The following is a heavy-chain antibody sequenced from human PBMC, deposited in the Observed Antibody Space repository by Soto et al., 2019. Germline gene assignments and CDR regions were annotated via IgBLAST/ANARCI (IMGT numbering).Heavy chain of an antibody. CDR3: ASSYGSGYRAFDY. J-gene: IGHJ4*02. Sequence: QVQLVQSGAEVKKPGSSVRVSCKASGDTFTFYSINWVRQAPGLGLEWMGRINPILSMSNYAQRFQGRVTMTEENSTSTAYMELSSLRSEDTAMYYCASSYGSGYRAFDYWGQGALVTVSS. D-gene: IGHD3-10*01. CDR2: INPILSMS. CDR1: GDTFTFYS. V-gene: IGHV1-69*02.